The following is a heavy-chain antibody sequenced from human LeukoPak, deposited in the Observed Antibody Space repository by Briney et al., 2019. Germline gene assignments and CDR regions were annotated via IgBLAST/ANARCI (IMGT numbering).Heavy chain of an antibody. V-gene: IGHV3-23*01. J-gene: IGHJ4*02. Sequence: GGSLRLSCAVSGITLSNYGMSWVRQAPARGLEWVSSLRGDGETFYIDSVKGRFTLSRDESRNTVYLQLNNLRVEDTAVYFCAKASWVSRADAVLWGQGTLVTVSS. CDR1: GITLSNYG. CDR2: LRGDGET. D-gene: IGHD3-16*01. CDR3: AKASWVSRADAVL.